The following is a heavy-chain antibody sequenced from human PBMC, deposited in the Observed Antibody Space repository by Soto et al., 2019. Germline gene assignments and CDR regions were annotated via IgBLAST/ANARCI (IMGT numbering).Heavy chain of an antibody. J-gene: IGHJ3*02. V-gene: IGHV1-18*01. D-gene: IGHD3-22*01. CDR2: ISAYNGNT. CDR3: AREGFSYYYDSSGYYGDAFDI. CDR1: GYSFNSHS. Sequence: GASLKVSCKASGYSFNSHSIHWVRQAPVQGLEWMGWISAYNGNTNYAQKLQGRVTMTTDTSTSTAYMELRSLRSDDTAVYYCAREGFSYYYDSSGYYGDAFDIWGQGTMVTVSS.